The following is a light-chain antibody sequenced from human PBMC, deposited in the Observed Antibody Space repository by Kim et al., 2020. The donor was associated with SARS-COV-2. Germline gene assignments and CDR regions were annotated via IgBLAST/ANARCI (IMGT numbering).Light chain of an antibody. V-gene: IGKV3D-15*01. J-gene: IGKJ1*01. Sequence: SPGERTTLSGRACRSVSSNLAWYQQKPGQAPSLLIFGASTRATGTPARFSGSGSGTEFTLTISSLQSEDFAVYYCQQYNNWPPKTFGQGTKVDIK. CDR1: RSVSSN. CDR2: GAS. CDR3: QQYNNWPPKT.